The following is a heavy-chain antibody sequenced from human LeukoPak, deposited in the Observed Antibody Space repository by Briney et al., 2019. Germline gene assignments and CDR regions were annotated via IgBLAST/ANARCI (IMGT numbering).Heavy chain of an antibody. D-gene: IGHD3-16*01. J-gene: IGHJ4*02. V-gene: IGHV4-39*01. CDR1: GGSISSSSYY. Sequence: PSETLSLTCTVSGGSISSSSYYWGWIRQPPGKGLEWIGSIYYSGNTYYNPSLKSRVTISVDTSKNQFSLKLSSVTAADTAVYYCARRAFFWGVFDYWGQGTLVTVSS. CDR2: IYYSGNT. CDR3: ARRAFFWGVFDY.